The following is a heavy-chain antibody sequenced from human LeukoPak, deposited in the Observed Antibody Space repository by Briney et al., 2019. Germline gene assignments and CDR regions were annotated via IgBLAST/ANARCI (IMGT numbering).Heavy chain of an antibody. CDR1: GFTFSSYS. D-gene: IGHD2-15*01. CDR3: ASQYLGYCSGGSCFENDY. J-gene: IGHJ4*02. CDR2: ISSSSTI. Sequence: GGSLRLSCAASGFTFSSYSMNWVRQAPGKGLEWVSYISSSSTIYYADSVKGRFTISRDNAKNSLYLQMNSLRAEDTAVYYCASQYLGYCSGGSCFENDYWGQGTLVTVSS. V-gene: IGHV3-48*01.